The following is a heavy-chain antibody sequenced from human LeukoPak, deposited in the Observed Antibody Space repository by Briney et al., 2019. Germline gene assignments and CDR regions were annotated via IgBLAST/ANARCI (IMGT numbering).Heavy chain of an antibody. CDR3: ARRGVTQKYFDY. Sequence: SQTLSLTCTVSGGSISSGGYYWSWIRQHPGKGLEWIGYIYYSGSTYYNPSLKSRVTISVDTSKNQFSLKPSSVTAADTAVYYCARRGVTQKYFDYWGQGTLVTVSS. D-gene: IGHD3-10*01. CDR2: IYYSGST. CDR1: GGSISSGGYY. V-gene: IGHV4-31*03. J-gene: IGHJ4*02.